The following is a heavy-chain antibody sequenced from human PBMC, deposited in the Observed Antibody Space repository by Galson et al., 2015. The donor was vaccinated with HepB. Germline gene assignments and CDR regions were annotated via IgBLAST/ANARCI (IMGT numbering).Heavy chain of an antibody. D-gene: IGHD6-19*01. V-gene: IGHV3-9*01. CDR2: LSWNGGNL. CDR1: GFTFDDFA. Sequence: SLRLSCATSGFTFDDFAMHWVRQAPGKGLEWVPGLSWNGGNLDYADSVKGRFTISRDNAKNSLYLQMKSLRTEDTALYYCVRGRDTSGTNAPFDYWGQGSLVTVSS. CDR3: VRGRDTSGTNAPFDY. J-gene: IGHJ4*02.